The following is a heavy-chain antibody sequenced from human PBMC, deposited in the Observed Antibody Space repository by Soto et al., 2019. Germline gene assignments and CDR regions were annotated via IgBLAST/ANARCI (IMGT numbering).Heavy chain of an antibody. CDR3: ARVVPGAEAWFGP. CDR1: GYTFSNYG. J-gene: IGHJ5*02. D-gene: IGHD2-2*01. V-gene: IGHV1-18*01. Sequence: QVQLVQSGGEVKRPGASVKVSCKTSGYTFSNYGITWVRQPPGQPLEWLGWISLYRDGTNYAQKFQGRVSMTTDTSTTTAYMELRSLRSDDTAVYYCARVVPGAEAWFGPWGQGTLVTVSS. CDR2: ISLYRDGT.